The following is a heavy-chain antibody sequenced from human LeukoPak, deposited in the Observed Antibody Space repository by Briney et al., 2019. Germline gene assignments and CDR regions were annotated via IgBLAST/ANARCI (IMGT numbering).Heavy chain of an antibody. D-gene: IGHD3-9*01. Sequence: SGGSLRLSCAASGFTFSSYWMSWVRQAPGKGLEWVANIKQDGSEKYYVDSVKGRFTISRDNAKNSLYLQMNSLRAEDTAVYYCARGMYYDILTGYYQGYYFDYWGQGTLVTVSS. V-gene: IGHV3-7*01. CDR2: IKQDGSEK. CDR1: GFTFSSYW. J-gene: IGHJ4*02. CDR3: ARGMYYDILTGYYQGYYFDY.